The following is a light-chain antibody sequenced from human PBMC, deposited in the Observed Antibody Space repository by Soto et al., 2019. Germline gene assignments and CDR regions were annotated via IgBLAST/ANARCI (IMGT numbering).Light chain of an antibody. Sequence: QSALTQPASVSGSPGQSITISCTGTSSDVGGYNYVSWYQQHPGKAPKLIISDVSNRPSGVSNRFSGSKSGNTASLTISELQAEDEADYYCNSYTSSSTHVFGPGTKVTVL. CDR3: NSYTSSSTHV. V-gene: IGLV2-14*03. CDR2: DVS. J-gene: IGLJ1*01. CDR1: SSDVGGYNY.